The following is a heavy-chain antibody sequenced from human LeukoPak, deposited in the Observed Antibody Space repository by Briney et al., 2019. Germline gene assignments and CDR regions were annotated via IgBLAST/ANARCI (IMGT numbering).Heavy chain of an antibody. CDR3: ARTRGRMVRGVIHRVNDY. V-gene: IGHV4-39*07. J-gene: IGHJ4*02. CDR1: GGSISSSRDY. CDR2: IYYSGST. D-gene: IGHD3-10*01. Sequence: PSETLSLTCIVSGGSISSSRDYWAWIRQPPGKGLEWIANIYYSGSTYYNPSLKSRVTISVDTSKNQFSLKLSSVTAADTAVYYCARTRGRMVRGVIHRVNDYWGQGTLVTVSS.